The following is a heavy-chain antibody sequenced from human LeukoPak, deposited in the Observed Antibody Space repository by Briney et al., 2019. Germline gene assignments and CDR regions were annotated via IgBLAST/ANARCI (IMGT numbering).Heavy chain of an antibody. V-gene: IGHV5-51*01. CDR1: GYSFTSYW. CDR3: VIYGSGSYSDY. Sequence: GESLKISCKGSGYSFTSYWIGWVRQMPGKGLEWMGIIYPGDSDTKYSPPFEGQVTISADKSINTAYLQWSSLKASDTAMYYCVIYGSGSYSDYWGQGTLVIVSS. J-gene: IGHJ4*02. D-gene: IGHD3-10*01. CDR2: IYPGDSDT.